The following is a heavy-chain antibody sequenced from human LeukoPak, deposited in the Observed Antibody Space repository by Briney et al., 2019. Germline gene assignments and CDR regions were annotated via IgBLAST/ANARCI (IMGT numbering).Heavy chain of an antibody. CDR2: IYYSGST. CDR1: GGSISSSSYY. V-gene: IGHV4-39*01. Sequence: SETLSLTCTVSGGSISSSSYYWGWIRQPPGKGLEWIGSIYYSGSTYYNPSLKSRVTISVDTSKNQFSLKLSSVTAADTAVYYCARHQPESSAYNWFDPWGQGTLVTVSS. CDR3: ARHQPESSAYNWFDP. D-gene: IGHD1-14*01. J-gene: IGHJ5*02.